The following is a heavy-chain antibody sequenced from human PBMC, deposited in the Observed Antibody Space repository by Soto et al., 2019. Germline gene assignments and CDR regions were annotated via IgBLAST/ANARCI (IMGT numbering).Heavy chain of an antibody. CDR3: ARELSGGQQLQGWFDP. CDR2: IYYSGST. CDR1: GGSISSYY. D-gene: IGHD6-13*01. Sequence: KTSETLSLTCTVSGGSISSYYWSWIRQPPGKGLEWIGYIYYSGSTNYNPSLKSRVTISVDTSKNQFSLKLSSVTAADTAVYYCARELSGGQQLQGWFDPWGQGTLVTVSS. V-gene: IGHV4-59*01. J-gene: IGHJ5*02.